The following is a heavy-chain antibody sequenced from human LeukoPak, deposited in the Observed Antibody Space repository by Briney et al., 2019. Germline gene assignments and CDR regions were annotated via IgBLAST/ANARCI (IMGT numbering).Heavy chain of an antibody. D-gene: IGHD1-26*01. CDR2: ISAYNGNT. CDR3: ARDREGPYYFGMDV. J-gene: IGHJ6*02. V-gene: IGHV1-18*01. CDR1: GYTFINYG. Sequence: ASVKVSFKASGYTFINYGINWVRQAPGQGLEWMGWISAYNGNTNYPQKLQGRVTMTTDTSTTIVYMELRTLRSDDTAVYYCARDREGPYYFGMDVWGQGTSVTVSS.